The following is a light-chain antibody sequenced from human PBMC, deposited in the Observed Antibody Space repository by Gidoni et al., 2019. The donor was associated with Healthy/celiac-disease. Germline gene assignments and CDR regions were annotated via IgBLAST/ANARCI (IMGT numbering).Light chain of an antibody. J-gene: IGKJ1*01. V-gene: IGKV1-5*01. CDR2: AAS. CDR1: QSISSW. CDR3: QQYNSYSPWT. Sequence: DSQMSQSPATLSASVGDRVTITCRASQSISSWLAWYQQKPGKAPKLLIYAASSLESGVPSRFSGSVSGTEFTLTISSLQPDDFATYYCQQYNSYSPWTFGQGTKVEIK.